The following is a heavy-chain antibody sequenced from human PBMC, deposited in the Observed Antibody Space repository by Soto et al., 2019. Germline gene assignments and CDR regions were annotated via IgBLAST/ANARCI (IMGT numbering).Heavy chain of an antibody. CDR3: AAGVVVVTGYS. D-gene: IGHD2-21*02. CDR1: GFTFSSYG. CDR2: ISYDGSNK. Sequence: QVQLVESGGGVVQPGRSLRLSCAASGFTFSSYGMHWVRQAPGKGLEWVAVISYDGSNKYYADSVKGRFTISRDNSKNTLYLQMNSLRAEDTAVYYCAAGVVVVTGYSWGQGTLVTVSS. V-gene: IGHV3-30*03. J-gene: IGHJ4*02.